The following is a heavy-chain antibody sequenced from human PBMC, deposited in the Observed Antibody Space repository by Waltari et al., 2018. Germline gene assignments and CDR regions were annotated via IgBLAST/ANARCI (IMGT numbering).Heavy chain of an antibody. J-gene: IGHJ5*02. CDR3: ARDRPLAYDSSGYYGGWFDP. D-gene: IGHD3-22*01. CDR2: IIPILGTA. CDR1: GGTFSSYA. V-gene: IGHV1-69*12. Sequence: QVQLVQSGAEVKKPGSSVKLSCKASGGTFSSYAIGWVRQAPGQGLGWMEGIIPILGTANYAQKFQGRVTITADESTSTAYMELSSLRSEDTAVYYCARDRPLAYDSSGYYGGWFDPWGQGTLVTVSS.